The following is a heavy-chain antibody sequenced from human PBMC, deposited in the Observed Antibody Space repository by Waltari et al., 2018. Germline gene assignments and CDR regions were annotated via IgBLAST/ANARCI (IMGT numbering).Heavy chain of an antibody. CDR2: IWFDGSKT. CDR3: AREHNAFDI. CDR1: GITFRNYV. D-gene: IGHD2-21*01. V-gene: IGHV3-33*08. J-gene: IGHJ3*02. Sequence: QVQLVESGGGVVQPGRSLRLSCAASGITFRNYVMHWVRQAPGKGLEWVAAIWFDGSKTYYADSVKGRFTISRDNSQNTLYLQMNSLTADDTAVYCCAREHNAFDIWGQGTMVTVSS.